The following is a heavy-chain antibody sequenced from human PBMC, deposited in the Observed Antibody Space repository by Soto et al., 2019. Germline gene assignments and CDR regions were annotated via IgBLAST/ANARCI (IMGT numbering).Heavy chain of an antibody. V-gene: IGHV1-46*04. CDR3: ARDLAAADY. D-gene: IGHD6-13*01. CDR2: FNPMSAST. CDR1: GYIFINYY. J-gene: IGHJ4*02. Sequence: QVQLVQSGAEVKKPGASVKISCKTSGYIFINYYIHWVQQAPGQGLEWVALFNPMSASTNYTQKLQGRGPVTSDTSTSTIYMELSSLISEDTAVYYCARDLAAADYWGQGTLVTVSA.